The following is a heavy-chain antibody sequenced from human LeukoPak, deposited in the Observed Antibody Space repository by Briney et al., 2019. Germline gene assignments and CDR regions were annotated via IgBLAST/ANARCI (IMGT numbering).Heavy chain of an antibody. CDR2: IYPGDSDT. CDR3: ARFGAAKEMAMPYYYYGMDV. CDR1: GYSFTSYW. V-gene: IGHV5-51*01. J-gene: IGHJ6*02. Sequence: GESLKISCKGSGYSFTSYWIGWVRQMPGKGLEWMGIIYPGDSDTRYSPSFQGQVTISADKSISTAYLQWSSLKASDTAMYYCARFGAAKEMAMPYYYYGMDVWGQGTTVTVSS. D-gene: IGHD5-24*01.